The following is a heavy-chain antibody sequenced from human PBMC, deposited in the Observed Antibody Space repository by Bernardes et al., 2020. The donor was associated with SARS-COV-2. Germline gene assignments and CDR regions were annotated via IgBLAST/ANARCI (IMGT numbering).Heavy chain of an antibody. Sequence: ASVKVSCKASGYSFTSYGISWVRQAPGQGLEWMGWISTYNGNTNYPQKFQGRVTMTTDTSTNTAYMELRSLRSDDTAVYYCARDCRFYTGYDCYYEAVDVWGQGTTVTVSS. V-gene: IGHV1-18*01. D-gene: IGHD5-12*01. J-gene: IGHJ6*02. CDR3: ARDCRFYTGYDCYYEAVDV. CDR2: ISTYNGNT. CDR1: GYSFTSYG.